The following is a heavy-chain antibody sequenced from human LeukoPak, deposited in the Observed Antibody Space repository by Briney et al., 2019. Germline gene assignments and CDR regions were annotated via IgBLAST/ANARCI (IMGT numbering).Heavy chain of an antibody. D-gene: IGHD3-10*01. V-gene: IGHV1-8*01. CDR2: MNPNSGNT. J-gene: IGHJ6*02. CDR1: GYTFTSYD. Sequence: GASVKVSCKASGYTFTSYDINWVRQATGQGLEWMGWMNPNSGNTGYAQKFQGRVTMTRNTSISTAYMELSSLRSEDTAVYYCARTEKLLWFGELLPDYGMDVWGQGTTVTVSS. CDR3: ARTEKLLWFGELLPDYGMDV.